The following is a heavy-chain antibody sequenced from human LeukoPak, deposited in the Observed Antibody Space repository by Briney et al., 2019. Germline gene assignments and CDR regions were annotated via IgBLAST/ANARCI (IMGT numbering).Heavy chain of an antibody. CDR2: ISSSSSYI. CDR1: GFTFSSYS. V-gene: IGHV3-21*01. J-gene: IGHJ6*02. CDR3: AKDAHVLLWFGELPGDV. D-gene: IGHD3-10*01. Sequence: GGSLRLSCAASGFTFSSYSMNWVRQAPGKGLEWVSSISSSSSYIYYADSVKGRFTISRDNSKNTLYLQMNSLRAEDTAVYYCAKDAHVLLWFGELPGDVWGQGTTVTVSS.